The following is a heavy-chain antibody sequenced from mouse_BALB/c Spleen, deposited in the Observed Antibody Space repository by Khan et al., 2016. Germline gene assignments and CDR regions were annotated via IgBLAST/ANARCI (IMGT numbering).Heavy chain of an antibody. Sequence: VQLQQPGAELVKPGASVKLSCKASGYIFTTYYIYWVKQRPGQGLEWIGGINPSNGGTNFNEKFKSKATLTVDKSSSTAYMQLSSLTSEDSAIYYCTRSADGHYPFAYWGQGTLVTVSA. D-gene: IGHD2-3*01. V-gene: IGHV1S81*02. CDR2: INPSNGGT. CDR1: GYIFTTYY. CDR3: TRSADGHYPFAY. J-gene: IGHJ3*01.